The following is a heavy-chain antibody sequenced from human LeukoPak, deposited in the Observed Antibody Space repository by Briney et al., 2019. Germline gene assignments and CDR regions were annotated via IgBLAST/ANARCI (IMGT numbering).Heavy chain of an antibody. CDR3: ARAGYCSGVSCNSAVPGKY. D-gene: IGHD2-15*01. CDR2: IYHSGNT. V-gene: IGHV4-38-2*02. Sequence: TETLSLTCTVSGYSITSGYYWAWIRQSPRKGLEWIGSIYHSGNTYYNPSLKSRVIILVNTSKNQFSLQLGSVTPTDTAVYYCARAGYCSGVSCNSAVPGKYWGQGALVTVSS. CDR1: GYSITSGYY. J-gene: IGHJ4*02.